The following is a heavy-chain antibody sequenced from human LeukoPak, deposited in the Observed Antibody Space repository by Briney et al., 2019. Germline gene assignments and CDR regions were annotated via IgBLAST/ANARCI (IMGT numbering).Heavy chain of an antibody. V-gene: IGHV3-7*01. CDR2: IKQDGSEK. Sequence: GGSLRLSCAASGFTFGSYGMHWVRQAPGKGLEWVANIKQDGSEKYYVDSVKGRFTISRDNAKNSLYLQMNSLRAEDTAVYYCARVGSGSYYPRWDYWGQGTLVTVSS. D-gene: IGHD1-26*01. CDR3: ARVGSGSYYPRWDY. J-gene: IGHJ4*02. CDR1: GFTFGSYG.